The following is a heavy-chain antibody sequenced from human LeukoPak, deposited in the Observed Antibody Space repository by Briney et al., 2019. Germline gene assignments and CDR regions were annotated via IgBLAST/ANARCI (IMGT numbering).Heavy chain of an antibody. J-gene: IGHJ4*02. CDR2: ISDDGSNK. CDR3: AKDRGYSSSWYVFGY. Sequence: GRSLRLSCAASGVTFSSYGMHWVRQAPGKGREWEAVISDDGSNKYYGDSVKGRFTISRDNSKNTLYLQMNSLRAEDTAVYYCAKDRGYSSSWYVFGYWGQGTLVTVSS. D-gene: IGHD6-13*01. CDR1: GVTFSSYG. V-gene: IGHV3-30*18.